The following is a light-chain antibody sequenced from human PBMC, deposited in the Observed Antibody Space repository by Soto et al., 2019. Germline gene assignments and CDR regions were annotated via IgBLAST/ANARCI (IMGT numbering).Light chain of an antibody. J-gene: IGKJ1*01. CDR2: AAS. Sequence: AIQMTPSPSSLSASVGDRVTITCRASQGIRNDLGWYQQKPGKAPKLLIYAASSLQSGVPSRFSGSGSGTDFTVTISSLQPEYFATYYCLQDYNYPPTFGQGTKLEIK. CDR3: LQDYNYPPT. CDR1: QGIRND. V-gene: IGKV1-6*01.